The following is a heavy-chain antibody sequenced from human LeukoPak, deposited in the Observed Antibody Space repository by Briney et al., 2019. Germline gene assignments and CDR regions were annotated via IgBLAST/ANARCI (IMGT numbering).Heavy chain of an antibody. CDR2: IWYDGQTK. Sequence: GGSLRLSCEASGFIFSNYGMHWVRQAPGKGLEWLALIWYDGQTKFYADSVKGRFTISRDNSGSTLFLHMTSLRVEDTAVYYCAREWGRIAVAGGPGYWGQGALVTVSS. V-gene: IGHV3-33*01. CDR3: AREWGRIAVAGGPGY. J-gene: IGHJ4*02. CDR1: GFIFSNYG. D-gene: IGHD6-19*01.